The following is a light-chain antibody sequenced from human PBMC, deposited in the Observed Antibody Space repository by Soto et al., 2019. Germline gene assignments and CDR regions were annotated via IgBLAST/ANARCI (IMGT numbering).Light chain of an antibody. Sequence: EIVLTQSPGTLSLSPGERATLSCRASQSVSSSYLAWYQQKPGQAPRLLIYGASSRATGIPDRFSGSASGTDFTLTISRLEPEDFAVYFCQHYGSSRTFGQGTKVEIK. CDR2: GAS. J-gene: IGKJ1*01. V-gene: IGKV3-20*01. CDR3: QHYGSSRT. CDR1: QSVSSSY.